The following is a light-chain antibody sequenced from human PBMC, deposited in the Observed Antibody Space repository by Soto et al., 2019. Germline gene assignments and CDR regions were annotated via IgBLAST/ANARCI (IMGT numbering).Light chain of an antibody. V-gene: IGKV3-15*01. CDR3: QQYNNWYT. CDR2: GAS. Sequence: EVVMTQSPATLSVSPGERATLSCRASQSVSSNLAWYQQKPGQAPRLLIYGASTRATGIPARFSGSGFGTEFTLAISSLQSEGFAVYYCQQYNNWYTFGQGTKLEIK. CDR1: QSVSSN. J-gene: IGKJ2*01.